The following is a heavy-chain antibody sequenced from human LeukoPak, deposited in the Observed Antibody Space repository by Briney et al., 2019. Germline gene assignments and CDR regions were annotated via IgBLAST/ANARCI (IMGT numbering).Heavy chain of an antibody. CDR3: ARSGLTLRLGTHSKPGGMDV. CDR2: IDPSGGST. CDR1: GYTFTNYY. Sequence: ASVKVSCKASGYTFTNYYMHWVRQAPGQGLEWMGIIDPSGGSTSNAQRFQGRVTMTTDTSTSTAYMELRSLRSDDTAVYYCARSGLTLRLGTHSKPGGMDVWGQGTTVTVSS. D-gene: IGHD3-16*01. J-gene: IGHJ6*02. V-gene: IGHV1-46*01.